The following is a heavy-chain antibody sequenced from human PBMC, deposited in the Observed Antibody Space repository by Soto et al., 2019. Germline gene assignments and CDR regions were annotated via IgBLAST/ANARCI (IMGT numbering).Heavy chain of an antibody. Sequence: QVQLVQSGAEVKKPGASVKLSCRTSGYTFTHYYIHWVRQAPGQGLEWLAIINPASGSTNYAQDFQGRVTLTMDTATTTGYMELSGLGAEDTAIFYCARDLAAGDYWGQGTLVTVSS. CDR1: GYTFTHYY. CDR2: INPASGST. V-gene: IGHV1-46*01. D-gene: IGHD6-13*01. J-gene: IGHJ4*02. CDR3: ARDLAAGDY.